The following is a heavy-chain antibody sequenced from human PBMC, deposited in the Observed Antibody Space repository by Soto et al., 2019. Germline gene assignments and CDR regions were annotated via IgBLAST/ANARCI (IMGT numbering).Heavy chain of an antibody. CDR2: IWNDGSTK. V-gene: IGHV3-33*01. D-gene: IGHD3-9*01. CDR1: GFTFSTYG. J-gene: IGHJ3*02. CDR3: ARVLRYFDWDYAFDI. Sequence: QVQLVESGGGVVQPGRSLRLSCAASGFTFSTYGMHWVRQAPGKGLEWVAVIWNDGSTKYYADSVKGRFTISRDDSKNTLYLQMHSLRAEDTAVYYCARVLRYFDWDYAFDIWGQGTMVTVSS.